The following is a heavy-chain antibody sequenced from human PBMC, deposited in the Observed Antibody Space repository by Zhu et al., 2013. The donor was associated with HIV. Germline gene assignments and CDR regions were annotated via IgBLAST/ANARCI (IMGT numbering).Heavy chain of an antibody. CDR3: ARGDYDSSGFDY. J-gene: IGHJ4*02. CDR2: FIPIFGTT. Sequence: QVQLVQSGAEVKKPGSSVKVSCKASGGTFNSYAISWVRQAPGQGLEWMGGFIPIFGTTNYAEKFQGRLTISADKSTSTAYMELSSLTSEDTGVYYCARGDYDSSGFDYWGQGTLVTVSS. V-gene: IGHV1-69*06. D-gene: IGHD3-22*01. CDR1: GGTFNSYA.